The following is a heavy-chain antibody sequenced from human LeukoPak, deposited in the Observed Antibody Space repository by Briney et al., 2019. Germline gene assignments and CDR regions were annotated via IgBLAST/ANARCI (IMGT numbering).Heavy chain of an antibody. CDR3: ARDFYCTSCYFGYYYYYMDV. CDR1: GFTFSSYW. Sequence: GGSLRLSCAASGFTFSSYWMSWVRQAPGKGLEWVANINQDGGDKYYVDSVKGRFTISRDNAKNSLYLQMNSLRAEDTAVYYCARDFYCTSCYFGYYYYYMDVWGKGTSVTVSS. CDR2: INQDGGDK. J-gene: IGHJ6*03. D-gene: IGHD2-2*01. V-gene: IGHV3-7*01.